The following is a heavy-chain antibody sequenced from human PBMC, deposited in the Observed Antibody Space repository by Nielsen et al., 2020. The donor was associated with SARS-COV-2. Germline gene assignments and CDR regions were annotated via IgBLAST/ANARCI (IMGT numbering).Heavy chain of an antibody. Sequence: GESLKISCRGSEYTFANYWIAWVRQMPGKGLEWMGIIYPGDSDTTYSPSFQGQVTISADKSINTAYLQWSSLKASDTAMYYCARRLECGSRWYLDLWGRGTLVTVSS. J-gene: IGHJ2*01. V-gene: IGHV5-51*01. D-gene: IGHD3-3*01. CDR2: IYPGDSDT. CDR3: ARRLECGSRWYLDL. CDR1: EYTFANYW.